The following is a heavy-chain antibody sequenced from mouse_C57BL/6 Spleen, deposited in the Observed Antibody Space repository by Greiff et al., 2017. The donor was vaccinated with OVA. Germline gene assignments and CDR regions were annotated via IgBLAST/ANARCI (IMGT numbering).Heavy chain of an antibody. V-gene: IGHV5-17*01. CDR3: ARRRQEAMDY. CDR2: ISSGSSTI. D-gene: IGHD6-1*01. CDR1: GFTFSDYG. Sequence: DVKLVESGGGLVKPGGSLKLSCAASGFTFSDYGLHWVRQAPEKGLEWVAYISSGSSTIYYADTVKGRFTISRDNAKNTLFLQMTSLRSEDTAMYYCARRRQEAMDYWGQGTSVTVSS. J-gene: IGHJ4*01.